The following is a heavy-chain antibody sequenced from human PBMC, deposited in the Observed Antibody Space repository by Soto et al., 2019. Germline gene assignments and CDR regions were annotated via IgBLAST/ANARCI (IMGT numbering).Heavy chain of an antibody. CDR3: ARANFGDYYFGMDV. D-gene: IGHD3-16*01. V-gene: IGHV3-13*01. CDR1: GFTFSGYD. J-gene: IGHJ6*02. Sequence: EVQLVESGGGLVQPGGSLRLSCAASGFTFSGYDMHWVRQGTGKGLEWVSAIDTGGETYYPGSVKGRFTISRENAKNSLYLQMNNLRAEDTAVYYCARANFGDYYFGMDVWGQGTPVPVAS. CDR2: IDTGGET.